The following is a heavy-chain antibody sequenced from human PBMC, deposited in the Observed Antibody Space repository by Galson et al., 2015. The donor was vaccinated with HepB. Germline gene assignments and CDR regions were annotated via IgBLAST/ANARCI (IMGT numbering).Heavy chain of an antibody. CDR2: ISSSADTI. D-gene: IGHD1-26*01. CDR3: ARERSGTYGAFGL. J-gene: IGHJ3*01. Sequence: SLRLSCAASGFIFSSYDMTWVRQAPGKGLEWVSYISSSADTIYYAHSVKGRFTISRDNAKNSLYMQMNSLRAEDTAVYYCARERSGTYGAFGLWGQGTMVTVSS. V-gene: IGHV3-48*03. CDR1: GFIFSSYD.